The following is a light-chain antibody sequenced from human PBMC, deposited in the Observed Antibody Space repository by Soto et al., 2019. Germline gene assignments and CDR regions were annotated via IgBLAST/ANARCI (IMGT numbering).Light chain of an antibody. V-gene: IGLV2-14*01. CDR2: EVS. J-gene: IGLJ1*01. Sequence: QSALTQPASVSGSPGQSITISCVGTSSDVGGFNYVSWYQQHPGTAPKLIIYEVSNRPSGVSSRFSGSKSDNTASLTISGLQAEDESDYYCSSYTLLNTRVFGTGTKVTVL. CDR3: SSYTLLNTRV. CDR1: SSDVGGFNY.